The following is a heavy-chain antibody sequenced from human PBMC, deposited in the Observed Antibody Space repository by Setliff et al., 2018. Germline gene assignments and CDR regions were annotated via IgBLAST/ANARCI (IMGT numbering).Heavy chain of an antibody. J-gene: IGHJ4*02. CDR3: ASFLSNFSRPFDY. CDR2: FDPEDSDT. CDR1: GYTLTELS. V-gene: IGHV1-24*01. Sequence: ASVKVSCKVSGYTLTELSIHWVRQAPGKGLEWMGGFDPEDSDTMLAQKFQGRFTMTQDTSTDTAYMELRSLSSEDAAIYFCASFLSNFSRPFDYWGQGSLVTVSS.